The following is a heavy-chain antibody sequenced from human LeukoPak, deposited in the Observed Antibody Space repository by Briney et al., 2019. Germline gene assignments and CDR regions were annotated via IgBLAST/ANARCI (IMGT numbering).Heavy chain of an antibody. D-gene: IGHD1-26*01. CDR3: TTDHRVTYSFDS. V-gene: IGHV3-15*01. CDR1: GFTLSNAW. J-gene: IGHJ4*02. Sequence: GGSLRLSCAASGFTLSNAWMSWVRQAPGKGLEWVGRIKSKTDGGTTDYGGSVKGRFIISRDDSKNTLYVQMNNLKTEDTAVYYCTTDHRVTYSFDSWGQGTLVSVSS. CDR2: IKSKTDGGTT.